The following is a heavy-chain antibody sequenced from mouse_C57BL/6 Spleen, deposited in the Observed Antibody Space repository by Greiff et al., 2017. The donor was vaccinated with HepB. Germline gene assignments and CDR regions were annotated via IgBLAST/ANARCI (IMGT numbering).Heavy chain of an antibody. J-gene: IGHJ1*03. V-gene: IGHV1-22*01. CDR3: ARFRGYGGWYFDV. CDR2: INPNNGGT. Sequence: VQLQQSGPELVKPGASVKMSCKASGYTFTDYNMHWVKQSHGKSLEWIGYINPNNGGTSYNQKFKGKATLTVNKSSSTAYMELRSLTSEDSAVYYCARFRGYGGWYFDVWGTGTTVTVSS. D-gene: IGHD3-1*01. CDR1: GYTFTDYN.